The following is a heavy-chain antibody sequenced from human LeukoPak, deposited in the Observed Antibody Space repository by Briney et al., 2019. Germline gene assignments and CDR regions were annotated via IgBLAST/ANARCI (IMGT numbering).Heavy chain of an antibody. Sequence: GASVKVSCKASGYTFTGNYMHWVRQAPGQGLEWMGWINPNSGGTNYAQKFQGRVTMTRDTSISTAYMELSRLRSDDTAVYYCARAKPKNMVRGLIMRRESRYYFDYWGQGTLVTVSS. CDR1: GYTFTGNY. CDR3: ARAKPKNMVRGLIMRRESRYYFDY. V-gene: IGHV1-2*02. D-gene: IGHD3-10*01. CDR2: INPNSGGT. J-gene: IGHJ4*02.